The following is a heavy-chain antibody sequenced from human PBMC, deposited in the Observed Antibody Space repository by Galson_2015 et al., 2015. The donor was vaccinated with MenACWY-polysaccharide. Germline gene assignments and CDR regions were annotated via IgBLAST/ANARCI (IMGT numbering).Heavy chain of an antibody. Sequence: SLRLAFAASGFTFSNYWMSWVRQSPGKGLDLVANIKRDGSDKNYVDSVKGRFTISRDNAKNSLYLQMNSLRAEDTAVYYCARPKGDYWGQGSLVTVSS. CDR2: IKRDGSDK. V-gene: IGHV3-7*01. CDR1: GFTFSNYW. J-gene: IGHJ4*02. CDR3: ARPKGDY.